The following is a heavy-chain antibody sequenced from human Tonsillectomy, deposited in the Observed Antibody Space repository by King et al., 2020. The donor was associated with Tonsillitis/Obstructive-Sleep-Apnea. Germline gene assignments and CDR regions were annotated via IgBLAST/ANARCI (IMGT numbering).Heavy chain of an antibody. Sequence: VQLVESGGGLVKPGRSLRLSCTASGFTFGDYAMSWFRQAPGKGLEWVGFIRSKAYGGTTEYAASVKGRFTISRDDSKSIAYLQMNSLKTEDTAVYYCTRPIYCSGGSCYSYYFDYWGQGTLVTASS. CDR1: GFTFGDYA. V-gene: IGHV3-49*05. J-gene: IGHJ4*02. CDR3: TRPIYCSGGSCYSYYFDY. CDR2: IRSKAYGGTT. D-gene: IGHD2-15*01.